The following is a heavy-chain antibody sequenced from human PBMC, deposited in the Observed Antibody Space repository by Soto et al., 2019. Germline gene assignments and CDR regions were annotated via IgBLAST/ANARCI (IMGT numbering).Heavy chain of an antibody. V-gene: IGHV3-48*02. D-gene: IGHD3-16*01. CDR1: GFTFSYYS. CDR3: ARVEGGFDI. CDR2: ISTSGSTK. J-gene: IGHJ3*02. Sequence: VQLVESGGGLVQPGGSLRLSCAASGFTFSYYSMNWVRQAPGKGLEWLSYISTSGSTKYYADSVKGRFTISRDNANNSLYLQMSSLRDEDTAVYYCARVEGGFDIWGQGTMVTVSS.